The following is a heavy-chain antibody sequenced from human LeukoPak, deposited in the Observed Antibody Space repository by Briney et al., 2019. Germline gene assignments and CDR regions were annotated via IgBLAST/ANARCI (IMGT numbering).Heavy chain of an antibody. CDR3: ARPSSGATGATDAFDI. CDR2: IIPIFGTA. D-gene: IGHD1-26*01. Sequence: SVKVSCKASGYTFTSYDINWVRQATGQGLEWMGGIIPIFGTANYAQKFQGRVAITTDESTSTAYMELSSLRSEDTAVYYCARPSSGATGATDAFDIWGQGTMVTVSS. J-gene: IGHJ3*02. CDR1: GYTFTSYD. V-gene: IGHV1-69*05.